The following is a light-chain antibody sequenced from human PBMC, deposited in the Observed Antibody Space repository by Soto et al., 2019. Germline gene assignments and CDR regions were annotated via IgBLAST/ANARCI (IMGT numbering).Light chain of an antibody. CDR3: QQSYGTPLT. CDR1: QSISNY. CDR2: AAS. J-gene: IGKJ4*01. V-gene: IGKV1-39*01. Sequence: DMEMTQSPSSLSASVGDRVTITCRASQSISNYLNWYQHKPGKVPKLLIYAASSLQSGVPTRFSGSGSGTDVTLTINSLQPEDFATYYCQQSYGTPLTFGGGTKIEI.